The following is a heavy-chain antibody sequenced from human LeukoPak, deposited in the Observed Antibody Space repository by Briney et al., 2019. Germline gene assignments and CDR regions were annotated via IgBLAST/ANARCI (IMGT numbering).Heavy chain of an antibody. D-gene: IGHD1-26*01. J-gene: IGHJ4*02. V-gene: IGHV1-24*01. Sequence: ASVKVSCKVSGYTLTELSMHWVRQAPGKGLEWMGGFDPEDGETIYAQKFQGRVTMTGDTSTDTAYMELSSLRSEDTAVYYCARDLGGVGATTDYWGQGTLVTVSS. CDR2: FDPEDGET. CDR3: ARDLGGVGATTDY. CDR1: GYTLTELS.